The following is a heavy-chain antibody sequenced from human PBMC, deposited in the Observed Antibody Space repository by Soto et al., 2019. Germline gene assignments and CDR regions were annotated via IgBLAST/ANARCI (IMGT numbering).Heavy chain of an antibody. Sequence: QVQLVQSGAEVKKPGSSVKVSCKASGGTFSSYAISWVRQAPGQGLEWMGGIIPIFGTANYAQKFQGRVTITADESTSTAYMELSSLRSEDTAVYYCARDQILDSSGYPPFSYFDYWGQGTLVTVSS. J-gene: IGHJ4*02. CDR2: IIPIFGTA. CDR1: GGTFSSYA. CDR3: ARDQILDSSGYPPFSYFDY. V-gene: IGHV1-69*01. D-gene: IGHD3-22*01.